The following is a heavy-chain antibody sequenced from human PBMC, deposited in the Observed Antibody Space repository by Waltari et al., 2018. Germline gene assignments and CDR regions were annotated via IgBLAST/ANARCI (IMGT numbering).Heavy chain of an antibody. CDR1: GFTFSSYS. Sequence: EVQLVESGGGLVKPGGSLRLSCAASGFTFSSYSMNWVRQAPGKGLGGVSSISSSSSYSYYADSVKGRFTISRDNAKNSLYLQMNSLRAEDTAVYYCARGPYSSSNYWGQGTLVTVSS. J-gene: IGHJ4*02. D-gene: IGHD6-6*01. CDR2: ISSSSSYS. CDR3: ARGPYSSSNY. V-gene: IGHV3-21*01.